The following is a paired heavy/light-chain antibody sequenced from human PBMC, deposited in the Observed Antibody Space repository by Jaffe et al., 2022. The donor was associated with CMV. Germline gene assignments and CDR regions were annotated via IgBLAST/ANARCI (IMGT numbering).Light chain of an antibody. J-gene: IGKJ4*01. V-gene: IGKV4-1*01. Sequence: IVMTQSPDSLAVSLGERATINCKSSRTLFYSSNGRNYLAWYQQKLGQPPKLLIYWASTRESGVPDRFSGSGSETEFTLTISSLQAEDVAVYYCQQYYNTPLTFGGGTKVEIK. CDR1: RTLFYSSNGRNY. CDR3: QQYYNTPLT. CDR2: WAS.
Heavy chain of an antibody. Sequence: EVQLVESGGGLVQPGRSVRLSCAASGFIFDDFVMHWVRQVPGKGLEWVSGINWNSGVIAYAESVKGRFTISRDNAKSSLYLQMNSLRPEDTAFYYCVRAAYTTTYALDDRFDVWGQGTMVTVSS. J-gene: IGHJ3*01. V-gene: IGHV3-9*01. CDR3: VRAAYTTTYALDDRFDV. CDR2: INWNSGVI. D-gene: IGHD1-1*01. CDR1: GFIFDDFV.